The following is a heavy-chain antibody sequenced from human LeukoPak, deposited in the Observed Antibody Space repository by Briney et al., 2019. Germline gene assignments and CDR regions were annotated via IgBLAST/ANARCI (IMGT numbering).Heavy chain of an antibody. CDR3: ARDSNVVVVVAATPGYFDY. CDR2: ISYDGSNK. J-gene: IGHJ4*02. CDR1: GFTFSSYA. D-gene: IGHD2-15*01. Sequence: PGGSLRLSCAASGFTFSSYAMHWVRQAPGKGLEWVAVISYDGSNKYYADSVKGRFTISRDNSKNTLYLQMNSLRAEDTAVYYCARDSNVVVVVAATPGYFDYWGQGTLVTVSS. V-gene: IGHV3-30-3*01.